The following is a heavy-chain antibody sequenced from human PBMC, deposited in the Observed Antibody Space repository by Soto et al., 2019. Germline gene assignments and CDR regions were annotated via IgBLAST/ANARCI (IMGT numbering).Heavy chain of an antibody. CDR2: IYYSGST. D-gene: IGHD6-13*01. J-gene: IGHJ4*02. CDR3: ARGWDSSSWLLN. Sequence: PSETLSLTCAVSGGSVSSYYWSWIRHPPGKGLEWIGYIYYSGSTNYTPPLKSRVPISVDTSKNQFSLKLSSVTAADTAVYYCARGWDSSSWLLNWGQGTLVTVSS. CDR1: GGSVSSYY. V-gene: IGHV4-59*02.